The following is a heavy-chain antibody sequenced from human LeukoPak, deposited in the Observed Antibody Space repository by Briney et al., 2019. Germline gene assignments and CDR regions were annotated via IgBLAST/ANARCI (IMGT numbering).Heavy chain of an antibody. D-gene: IGHD1-26*01. CDR1: GFTFSSYG. CDR2: IRYDGSNK. V-gene: IGHV3-30*02. J-gene: IGHJ4*02. CDR3: AKDRKSGSKKVYYFDY. Sequence: QPGGSLRLSCAASGFTFSSYGMHWVRQAPGKGLEGVAFIRYDGSNKYYADSVKGRFTISRDNSKNTLYLQMHSLRAEDTAVYYCAKDRKSGSKKVYYFDYWGQGTLVTVSP.